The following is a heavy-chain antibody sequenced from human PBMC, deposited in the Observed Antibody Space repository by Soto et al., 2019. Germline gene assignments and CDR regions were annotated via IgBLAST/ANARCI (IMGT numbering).Heavy chain of an antibody. CDR3: AREGGRYCTGGSCQVDY. D-gene: IGHD2-15*01. V-gene: IGHV4-39*02. J-gene: IGHJ4*02. CDR2: IYYSGNT. CDR1: GGSISSSSYY. Sequence: QLQLQESGPGLVKPSETLSLTCTVSGGSISSSSYYWGWIGQPPGKGLEWIGSIYYSGNTYYTPSLQSLVTISVDTSKNQFSLKLSSVTAADMAVYYCAREGGRYCTGGSCQVDYWGQGTLVTVSS.